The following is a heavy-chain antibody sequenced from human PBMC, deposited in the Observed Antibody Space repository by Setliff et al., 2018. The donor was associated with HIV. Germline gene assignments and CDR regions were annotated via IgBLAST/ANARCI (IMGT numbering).Heavy chain of an antibody. Sequence: SETLSLTCTVSGGSISDSKSYWGWIRQPPGKGLEWLGGAYHSGSTKNTPSLKSRVTISVDTSKKQFSLKLDSVTAADTAIYYCARQLYDVLTGTYWYFDLWGRGTLVTVSS. CDR3: ARQLYDVLTGTYWYFDL. CDR1: GGSISDSKSY. D-gene: IGHD3-9*01. J-gene: IGHJ2*01. CDR2: AYHSGST. V-gene: IGHV4-39*01.